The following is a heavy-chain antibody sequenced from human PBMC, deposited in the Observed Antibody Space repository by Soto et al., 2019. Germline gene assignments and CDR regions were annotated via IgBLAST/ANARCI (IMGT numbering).Heavy chain of an antibody. CDR1: GGSINSAGYY. D-gene: IGHD2-8*01. CDR2: IYYSGST. V-gene: IGHV4-31*03. J-gene: IGHJ4*02. CDR3: ARVKTLFVIITGFDY. Sequence: SETLSLTCTVSGGSINSAGYYWSWLRQHPGQGLEWIGNIYYSGSTNYKPSLKSRVTISIDTSKNHFSLNLSSVTAADTAVYYCARVKTLFVIITGFDYWGQGNLGHRLL.